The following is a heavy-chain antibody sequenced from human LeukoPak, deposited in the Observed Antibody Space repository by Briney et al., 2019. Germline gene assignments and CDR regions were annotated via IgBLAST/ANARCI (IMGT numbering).Heavy chain of an antibody. V-gene: IGHV3-30*04. Sequence: PGRSLRLSCAACGFTFSSYAMHWVRQAPGKGLEWVAVISYDGSNKYYADSVKGRFTISRDNSKNTLYLQMNSLRAEDTAVYYCARLIVVPAAPTDYWGQGTLVTVSS. CDR3: ARLIVVPAAPTDY. CDR1: GFTFSSYA. D-gene: IGHD2-2*01. J-gene: IGHJ4*02. CDR2: ISYDGSNK.